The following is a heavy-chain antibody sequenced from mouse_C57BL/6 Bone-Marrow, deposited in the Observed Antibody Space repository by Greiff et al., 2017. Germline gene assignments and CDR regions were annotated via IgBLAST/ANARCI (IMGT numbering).Heavy chain of an antibody. Sequence: VKLQESGAELARPGASVKLSCKASGYTFTSYGISWVKQRTGQGLEWIGEIYPRSGNTYYNEMFKGKAIPTADKSSSTAFMWLLFLTSEDSAFYFCARGFYYYGSRGVFDDWGQGTTLTVSS. CDR3: ARGFYYYGSRGVFDD. CDR2: IYPRSGNT. J-gene: IGHJ2*01. D-gene: IGHD1-1*01. V-gene: IGHV1-81*01. CDR1: GYTFTSYG.